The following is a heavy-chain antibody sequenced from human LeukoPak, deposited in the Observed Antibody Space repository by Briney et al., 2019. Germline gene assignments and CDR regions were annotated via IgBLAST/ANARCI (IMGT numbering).Heavy chain of an antibody. J-gene: IGHJ4*02. Sequence: GASVKVSFKASGYTFTGYYMHWVRQAPGRGLEWMGWIIPNSGATNYAQNFQGRVTMTRDTSISTAYMELNRLTSDDTAVYYCARQLGATSRDYWGQGTLVTVSS. V-gene: IGHV1-2*02. CDR2: IIPNSGAT. D-gene: IGHD1-26*01. CDR3: ARQLGATSRDY. CDR1: GYTFTGYY.